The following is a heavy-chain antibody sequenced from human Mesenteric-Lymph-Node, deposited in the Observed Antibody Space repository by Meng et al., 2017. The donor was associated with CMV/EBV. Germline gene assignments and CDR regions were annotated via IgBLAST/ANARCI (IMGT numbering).Heavy chain of an antibody. V-gene: IGHV3-48*04. D-gene: IGHD3-16*01. J-gene: IGHJ4*02. CDR2: ISSSSRTI. Sequence: GGSLRLSCAASGFTFSNYWMNWVRQAPGKGLEWVSYISSSSRTIYHADSVKGRFTISRDNAGSSLYLQMNSLRAEDTALYYCVRGISLDYFDYWGPGTLVTVSS. CDR1: GFTFSNYW. CDR3: VRGISLDYFDY.